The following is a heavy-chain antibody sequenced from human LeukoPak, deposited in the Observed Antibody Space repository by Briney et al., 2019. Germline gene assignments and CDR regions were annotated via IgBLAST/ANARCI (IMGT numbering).Heavy chain of an antibody. J-gene: IGHJ1*01. CDR2: IIPILGTA. CDR1: GGTFSSYA. CDR3: ARGCSGGSCYSAGYFQH. V-gene: IGHV1-69*13. D-gene: IGHD2-15*01. Sequence: SVKVSCKASGGTFSSYAISWVRQAPGQGLEWMGGIIPILGTANYAQKFQGRVTITADESTSTAYMELSSLRSEDTAVYYCARGCSGGSCYSAGYFQHWGQGTLVTVSS.